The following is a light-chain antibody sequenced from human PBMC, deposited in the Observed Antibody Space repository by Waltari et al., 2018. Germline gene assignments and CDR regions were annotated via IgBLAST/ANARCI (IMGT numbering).Light chain of an antibody. Sequence: QTVVTPEPSLTVSPGGTVTLTCASSTGAVTSIYYPNWLQQKPGQAPRSLIYSTSKKHSRTPARFSGSLLGATAALTLSGVQPEDEAEYYCLLYYGGDVVFGGGTKLTVL. V-gene: IGLV7-43*01. J-gene: IGLJ2*01. CDR2: STS. CDR1: TGAVTSIYY. CDR3: LLYYGGDVV.